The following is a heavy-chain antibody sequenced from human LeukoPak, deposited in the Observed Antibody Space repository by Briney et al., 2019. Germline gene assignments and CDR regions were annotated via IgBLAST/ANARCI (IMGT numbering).Heavy chain of an antibody. CDR3: ARDRNPWRPEYWFDP. CDR2: MNPNSGST. J-gene: IGHJ5*02. D-gene: IGHD1-14*01. CDR1: AYTFTSYD. V-gene: IGHV1-8*01. Sequence: ASVKVSCKASAYTFTSYDINWVRQAAGQGLEWLGWMNPNSGSTGYAQKFQGRVTMTRDTSTSTVYMELSSLRSEDTAVYYCARDRNPWRPEYWFDPWGQGTLVTVSS.